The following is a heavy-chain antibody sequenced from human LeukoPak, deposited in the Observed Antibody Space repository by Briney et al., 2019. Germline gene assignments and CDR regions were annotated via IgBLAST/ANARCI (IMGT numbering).Heavy chain of an antibody. CDR3: AKDAFWSGSVAHDAFDI. CDR2: ISGSGGST. Sequence: GGSLRLSCAASGFTFSSYAMSWVRQAPGKGLEWVSAISGSGGSTYYADSVKGRFTISRDNSKNTLYLQMNSLRAEDTAVYYCAKDAFWSGSVAHDAFDIWGQGTMVTVSS. V-gene: IGHV3-23*01. D-gene: IGHD3-3*01. CDR1: GFTFSSYA. J-gene: IGHJ3*02.